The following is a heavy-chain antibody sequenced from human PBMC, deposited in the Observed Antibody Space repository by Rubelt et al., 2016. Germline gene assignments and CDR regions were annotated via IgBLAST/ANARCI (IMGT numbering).Heavy chain of an antibody. Sequence: EVQLVQSGAEVKKPGESLRISCKGSGYSFTSYWISSVRQMRGKGLEWLGRMDLRGPYTNYSPSFQGQSSVAADKSISTAYLQWRSLEASDTAMYYCARHAGDGGNSEDWFDPWGQGTLVTVSS. CDR2: MDLRGPYT. CDR1: GYSFTSYW. J-gene: IGHJ5*02. D-gene: IGHD4-23*01. V-gene: IGHV5-10-1*04. CDR3: ARHAGDGGNSEDWFDP.